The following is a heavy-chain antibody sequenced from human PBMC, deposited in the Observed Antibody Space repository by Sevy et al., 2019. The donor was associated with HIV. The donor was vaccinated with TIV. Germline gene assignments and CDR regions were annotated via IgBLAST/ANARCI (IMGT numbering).Heavy chain of an antibody. CDR3: AKDFYDSSGYYPMEAFDI. J-gene: IGHJ3*02. CDR2: LSGSGAST. Sequence: GGSLRLSCAASGFTFTTYAMGWVRQAPGKGLKWVSTLSGSGASTYYAHSVKGRFTISRDNSKNTLFLQMDSLRAEDTAVYYCAKDFYDSSGYYPMEAFDIWGQGTMVTVSS. V-gene: IGHV3-23*01. D-gene: IGHD3-22*01. CDR1: GFTFTTYA.